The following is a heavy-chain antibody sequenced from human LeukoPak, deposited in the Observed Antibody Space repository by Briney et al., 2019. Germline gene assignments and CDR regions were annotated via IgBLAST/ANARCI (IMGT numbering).Heavy chain of an antibody. CDR3: AKDASDTGYYFDY. V-gene: IGHV3-23*01. CDR1: GFTFSSYA. Sequence: GGSLRLSCAGSGFTFSSYAMGWARQAPGKGLEWVSTIIGSGVTTYYADSVKGRFTISRDNSKNTLYLQVNSLRAEDTAVYYCAKDASDTGYYFDYWGQGTLVTVSS. CDR2: IIGSGVTT. J-gene: IGHJ4*02. D-gene: IGHD1-14*01.